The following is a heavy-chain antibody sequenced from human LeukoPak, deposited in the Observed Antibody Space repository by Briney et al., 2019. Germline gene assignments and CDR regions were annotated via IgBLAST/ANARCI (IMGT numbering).Heavy chain of an antibody. CDR1: GFTFSSYW. J-gene: IGHJ4*02. Sequence: GGSLRLSCAASGFTFSSYWMSWVRQAPGKGLEWVANIKQDGSEKYYVDSVKGRFTISRDNAKNSLYLQMNSLRAEDTAVYYCARDCMVRGVVWYLDYWGQGTLVTVSS. D-gene: IGHD3-10*01. CDR3: ARDCMVRGVVWYLDY. CDR2: IKQDGSEK. V-gene: IGHV3-7*03.